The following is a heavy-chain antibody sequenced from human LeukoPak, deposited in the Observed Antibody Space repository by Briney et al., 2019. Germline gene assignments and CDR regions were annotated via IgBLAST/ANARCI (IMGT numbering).Heavy chain of an antibody. J-gene: IGHJ3*02. D-gene: IGHD2-15*01. CDR1: GGSINNYY. CDR3: ARGRYCSADICSGGDAFDI. Sequence: KPSETLSLTCTVSGGSINNYYWSWIRQPAGKGLEWIGRIYTRGSTNYNPSLKSRATMSVDTSKNQFSLKLSSVTAADTAVYYCARGRYCSADICSGGDAFDIWGQGTMVSVSS. V-gene: IGHV4-4*07. CDR2: IYTRGST.